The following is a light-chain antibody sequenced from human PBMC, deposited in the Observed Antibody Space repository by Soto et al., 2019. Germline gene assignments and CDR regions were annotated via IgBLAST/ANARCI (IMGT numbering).Light chain of an antibody. Sequence: EHVLTPSRCPLSLSSGERATLSCRASQSVSSSYLAWYQQKVGRAPRVLIYGASNRATGIPDRFSGSGSGTDFTLTISRLEPEDFAVYYCQQYAGSPWTFGQGTKVDIK. CDR3: QQYAGSPWT. CDR2: GAS. J-gene: IGKJ1*01. CDR1: QSVSSSY. V-gene: IGKV3-20*01.